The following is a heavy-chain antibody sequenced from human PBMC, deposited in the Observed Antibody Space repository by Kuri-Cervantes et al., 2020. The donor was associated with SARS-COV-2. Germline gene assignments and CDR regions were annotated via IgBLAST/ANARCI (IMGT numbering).Heavy chain of an antibody. V-gene: IGHV3-23*01. CDR2: ISGSGGST. Sequence: GESLKISCAASGFTFSSYAMSWVRQAPGKGLEWVSAISGSGGSTYYADSVKGRFTISRDNSKNTLHLQMNSLRAEDTAVYYCAKVSWGYYFDYWGQGTLVTVSS. J-gene: IGHJ4*02. CDR3: AKVSWGYYFDY. CDR1: GFTFSSYA. D-gene: IGHD3-16*01.